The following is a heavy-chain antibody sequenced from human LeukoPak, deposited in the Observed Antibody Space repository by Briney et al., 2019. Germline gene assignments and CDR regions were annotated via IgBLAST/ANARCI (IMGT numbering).Heavy chain of an antibody. CDR3: AKVRDSSGYSPWYFYGLDV. J-gene: IGHJ6*02. V-gene: IGHV3-23*01. CDR2: ISGSGGST. D-gene: IGHD3-22*01. CDR1: GFTFSSYA. Sequence: PGGSLRLSCAASGFTFSSYAMSWVRQAPGKGLEWVSAISGSGGSTYYADSVKGRFTISRDNSKNTLYLQMNSLRAEDTAVYYCAKVRDSSGYSPWYFYGLDVWGQGTTVTVSS.